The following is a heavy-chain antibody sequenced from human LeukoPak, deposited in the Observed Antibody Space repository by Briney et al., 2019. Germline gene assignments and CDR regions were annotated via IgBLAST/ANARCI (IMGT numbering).Heavy chain of an antibody. D-gene: IGHD3-3*01. V-gene: IGHV3-30-3*01. J-gene: IGHJ4*02. Sequence: GRSLRLSCAASGFTFSSYAMHWVRQAPGKGLEWVAVISYDGSNKYYADSVKGRFTISRDNAKNTLYLQMNSLRAEDTAVYYCARDYFWSGYGAFDLWGQGTLVTVSS. CDR3: ARDYFWSGYGAFDL. CDR2: ISYDGSNK. CDR1: GFTFSSYA.